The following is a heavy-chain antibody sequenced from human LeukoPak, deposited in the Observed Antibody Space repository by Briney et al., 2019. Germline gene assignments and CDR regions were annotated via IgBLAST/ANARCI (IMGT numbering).Heavy chain of an antibody. V-gene: IGHV3-23*01. CDR1: GFTFSSYA. D-gene: IGHD2-2*02. J-gene: IGHJ4*02. CDR2: ISGSGGST. Sequence: PGGSLRLSCAASGFTFSSYAMSWVRQAPGKGLEWVSAISGSGGSTYYADSVKGRFTIYRDNSKNTLYLQMNSLRAEDTAIYYCAKTVRNTHIYYFDYWGQGTLVTVSS. CDR3: AKTVRNTHIYYFDY.